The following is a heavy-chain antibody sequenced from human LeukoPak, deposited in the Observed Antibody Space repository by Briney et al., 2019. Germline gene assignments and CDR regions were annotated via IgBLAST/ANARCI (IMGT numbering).Heavy chain of an antibody. Sequence: ASVKVSCKASGYTFTSYGISWVRQAPGQGLEWMGWISAYNGNTNYAQKLQGRVTMTTDTSTSTAYMELRSLRSDDTAVYYCARDDASSWSSDFDYWGQGTLVTVSS. CDR3: ARDDASSWSSDFDY. J-gene: IGHJ4*02. CDR1: GYTFTSYG. D-gene: IGHD6-13*01. CDR2: ISAYNGNT. V-gene: IGHV1-18*01.